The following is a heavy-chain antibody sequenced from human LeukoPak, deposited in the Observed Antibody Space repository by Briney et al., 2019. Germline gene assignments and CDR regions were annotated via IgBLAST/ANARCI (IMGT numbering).Heavy chain of an antibody. CDR2: INPYSGDT. D-gene: IGHD6-13*01. J-gene: IGHJ4*02. CDR1: GYTFTGYH. V-gene: IGHV1-2*06. CDR3: ARDQGSLTRSWYTGY. Sequence: ASVKVSCKASGYTFTGYHRHWVRQAPGQGLEWMGRINPYSGDTNFAQKFQGRVTMTRDTSITTAYMDLGSLTPDDTAVYFCARDQGSLTRSWYTGYWGQGTQVTVSS.